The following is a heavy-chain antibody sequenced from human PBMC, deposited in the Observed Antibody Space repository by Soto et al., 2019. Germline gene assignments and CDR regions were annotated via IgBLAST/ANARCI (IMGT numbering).Heavy chain of an antibody. Sequence: EVQLVESGGGLVQPGRSLRLSCAASGFTFDDYAMHWVRQAPGKGLEWVSGISWNSGSIGYADSVKGRFTISRDNAKNSLYLQMNSLRAEDTALYHCAKDITSGGYDFFRYFDYWGQGTLVTVSS. CDR1: GFTFDDYA. CDR3: AKDITSGGYDFFRYFDY. J-gene: IGHJ4*02. D-gene: IGHD5-12*01. CDR2: ISWNSGSI. V-gene: IGHV3-9*01.